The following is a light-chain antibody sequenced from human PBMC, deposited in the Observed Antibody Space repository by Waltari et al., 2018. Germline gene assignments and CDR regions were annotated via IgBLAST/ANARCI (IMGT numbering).Light chain of an antibody. Sequence: QSVLTQPPSVSGAPGQRVTISCTGSSSNIGADYDVHWYQQLPGTAPKLLIYANSNRASGGPDRFSGSKSGTSASLAITGLQAEDEADYYCQSYDSSLSGSRVFGGGTKLTVL. CDR2: ANS. CDR3: QSYDSSLSGSRV. J-gene: IGLJ3*02. V-gene: IGLV1-40*01. CDR1: SSNIGADYD.